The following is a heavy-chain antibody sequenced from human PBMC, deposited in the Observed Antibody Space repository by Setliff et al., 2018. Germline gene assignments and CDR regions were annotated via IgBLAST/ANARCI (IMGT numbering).Heavy chain of an antibody. CDR3: ARGRNVAARLLDT. Sequence: PSETLSLTCAVSGDSISNDYWWSWIRQHPGKGLEWIGYIYYSGSTYYNPSLKSRVTISVDTSKNQFSLTMSSVTAADAAVYYCARGRNVAARLLDTWGQGSRVTVSS. V-gene: IGHV4-28*03. CDR2: IYYSGST. D-gene: IGHD6-6*01. CDR1: GDSISNDYW. J-gene: IGHJ5*02.